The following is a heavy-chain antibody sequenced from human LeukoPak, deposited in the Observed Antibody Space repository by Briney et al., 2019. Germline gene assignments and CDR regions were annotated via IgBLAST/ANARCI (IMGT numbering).Heavy chain of an antibody. Sequence: GRSLRLSCAASGFTFDDYAMHWVRQAPGKGLEWVSGISWNSGSTYYADSVKGRFTISRDNSKNTLYLQMNSLRAEDTAVYYCAKEGPPSQWELLRSHYFDYWGQGTLVTVSS. CDR2: ISWNSGST. V-gene: IGHV3-9*01. J-gene: IGHJ4*02. CDR3: AKEGPPSQWELLRSHYFDY. CDR1: GFTFDDYA. D-gene: IGHD1-26*01.